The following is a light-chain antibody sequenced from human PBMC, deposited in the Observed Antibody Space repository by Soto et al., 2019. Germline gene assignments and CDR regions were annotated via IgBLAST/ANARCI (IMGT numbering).Light chain of an antibody. CDR1: QSISGK. J-gene: IGKJ4*01. V-gene: IGKV3-15*01. CDR3: QQYNLWPLT. CDR2: DAS. Sequence: EILMPQSPATLSLSPSERDNRSCRASQSISGKLAWYQHRPGQAPRLLIYDASIRATGIPARFSGSGSGTEFTLTISSLLSEDFALYYCQQYNLWPLTFGGGTKVDIK.